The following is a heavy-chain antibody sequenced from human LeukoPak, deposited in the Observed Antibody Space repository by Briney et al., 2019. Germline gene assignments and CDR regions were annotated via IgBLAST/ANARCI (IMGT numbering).Heavy chain of an antibody. CDR2: FDPEDGET. D-gene: IGHD1-1*01. CDR1: GYTLTELP. CDR3: ATRTTGTTDALDI. Sequence: ASVTVSCKVFGYTLTELPIHWVRQAPGKGLEWVGGFDPEDGETTYAQKFQGRVTMTEDTSTDTAYMEVSGLRSEDTAVYYCATRTTGTTDALDIWGQGKMVTVSS. J-gene: IGHJ3*02. V-gene: IGHV1-24*01.